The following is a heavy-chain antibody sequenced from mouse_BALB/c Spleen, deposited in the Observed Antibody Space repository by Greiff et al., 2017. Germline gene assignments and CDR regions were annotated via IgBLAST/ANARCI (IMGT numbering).Heavy chain of an antibody. D-gene: IGHD1-1*01. V-gene: IGHV1S81*02. CDR1: GYTFTSYY. Sequence: QVQLQQSGAELVKPGASVKLSCKASGYTFTSYYMYWVKQRPGQGLEWIGEINPSNGGTNFNEKFKSKATLTVDKSSSTAYMQLSSLTSEDSAVYYCVQFPIYYGSSYAMDYWGQGTSVTVSS. J-gene: IGHJ4*01. CDR3: VQFPIYYGSSYAMDY. CDR2: INPSNGGT.